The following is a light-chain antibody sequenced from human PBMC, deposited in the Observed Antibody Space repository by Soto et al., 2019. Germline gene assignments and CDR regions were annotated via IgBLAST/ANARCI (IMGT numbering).Light chain of an antibody. CDR2: GAS. J-gene: IGKJ1*01. CDR3: QQYGTSATWT. V-gene: IGKV3-20*01. CDR1: QSVSSSY. Sequence: EIVLTQSPGTLSLSPGERATLSCRASQSVSSSYLAWYQQRPGQAPRRLIYGASRRATGIPDRFSGGGSGTDFTLTISRLEPEDFAVYYCQQYGTSATWTFGQGTKVDIK.